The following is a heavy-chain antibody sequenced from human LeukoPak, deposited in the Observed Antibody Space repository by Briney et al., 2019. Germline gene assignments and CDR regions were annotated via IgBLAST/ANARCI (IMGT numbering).Heavy chain of an antibody. D-gene: IGHD6-19*01. CDR2: INHSGST. J-gene: IGHJ4*02. V-gene: IGHV4-34*01. CDR1: GGSFSGYY. CDR3: ARWYNSGWHFDF. Sequence: PSETLSLTCAVYGGSFSGYYWSWIRQPPGKGLEWIGEINHSGSTNYNPSLKSRVTISVDTSKNQFSLKLSSVTAADTAVYYCARWYNSGWHFDFWGQGTLVTVSS.